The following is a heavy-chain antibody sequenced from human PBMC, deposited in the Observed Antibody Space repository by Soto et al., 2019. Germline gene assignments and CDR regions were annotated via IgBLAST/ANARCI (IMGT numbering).Heavy chain of an antibody. D-gene: IGHD6-6*01. CDR3: ARSIAVPSSHIDH. V-gene: IGHV4-59*01. J-gene: IGHJ4*02. Sequence: EALSVTSRVPGGCISGYYWGWIRQAPGKGLEWIGYVYYTGSTNYNPSLQSRVTISVDTSKKQFSLSMRLVTAADTAVYFCARSIAVPSSHIDHWGQGIRVTVSS. CDR2: VYYTGST. CDR1: GGCISGYY.